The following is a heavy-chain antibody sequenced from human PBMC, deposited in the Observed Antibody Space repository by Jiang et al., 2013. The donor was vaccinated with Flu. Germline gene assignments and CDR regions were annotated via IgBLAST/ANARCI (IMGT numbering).Heavy chain of an antibody. CDR3: ARAWRFGEFAFSAMDI. V-gene: IGHV1-69*01. Sequence: SGAEVKKPGSSVKVSCKASGGTFSSYAISWVRQAPGQGLEWMGGIIPIFGTANYAQKFQGRVTITADESTTTVYMELRSLRSDDTAIYYCARAWRFGEFAFSAMDIWGKGTAVTVSS. CDR2: IIPIFGTA. CDR1: GGTFSSYA. J-gene: IGHJ6*04. D-gene: IGHD3-10*01.